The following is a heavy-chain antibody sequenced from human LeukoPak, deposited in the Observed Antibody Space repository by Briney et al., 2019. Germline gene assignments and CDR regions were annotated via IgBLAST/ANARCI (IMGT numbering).Heavy chain of an antibody. CDR2: IYYSGST. Sequence: SETLSLTCTVSGGSISSYYWSWIRQPPGKGLEWIGYIYYSGSTNYNPSLKSRVTISADTSKNQFSLKLSSVTAADTAVYYCARERGPYGMDVWGQGTTVTVSS. V-gene: IGHV4-59*01. CDR1: GGSISSYY. J-gene: IGHJ6*02. CDR3: ARERGPYGMDV.